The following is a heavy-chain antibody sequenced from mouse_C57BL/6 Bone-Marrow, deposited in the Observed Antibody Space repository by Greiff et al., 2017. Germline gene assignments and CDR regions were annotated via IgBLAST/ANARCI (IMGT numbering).Heavy chain of an antibody. CDR1: GYTFTSYG. Sequence: QVQLQQSGAELARPGASVKLSCKASGYTFTSYGISWVKQRTGQGLEWIGEIYPRSGNTYYNEKFKGKATLTADKSSSTAYLELRSLTSEDSAVYFCGSPPYYYGKGNWYFDVWGTGTTVTVSS. V-gene: IGHV1-81*01. CDR3: GSPPYYYGKGNWYFDV. J-gene: IGHJ1*03. CDR2: IYPRSGNT. D-gene: IGHD1-1*01.